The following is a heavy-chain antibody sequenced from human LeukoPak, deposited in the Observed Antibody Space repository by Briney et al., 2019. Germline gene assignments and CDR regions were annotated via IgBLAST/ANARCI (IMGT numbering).Heavy chain of an antibody. Sequence: SETLSLTCTVSGGSISSYYWSWIRQSSGRGLEWIGYIFYSGSTNYNPSLRSRVTMSVDTSKNQFSLNLRPVTAADTAVYYCARHPSAMANFDCWGQGTLVTVSS. D-gene: IGHD2-2*01. CDR3: ARHPSAMANFDC. V-gene: IGHV4-59*08. J-gene: IGHJ4*02. CDR1: GGSISSYY. CDR2: IFYSGST.